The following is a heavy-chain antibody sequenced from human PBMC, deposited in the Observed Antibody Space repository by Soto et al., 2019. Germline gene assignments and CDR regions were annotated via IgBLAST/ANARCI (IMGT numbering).Heavy chain of an antibody. V-gene: IGHV3-30*04. Sequence: GGSLRLSCVASGFTFSNSVMHWVRQAPGKGLEWVALISHDGRNQYYADSVKGRFTVSRDNFKNTLYLQMSSLGSGDTALYYCARDHRGYTYGPFDFWGQGTLVTVSS. J-gene: IGHJ4*02. D-gene: IGHD5-18*01. CDR3: ARDHRGYTYGPFDF. CDR2: ISHDGRNQ. CDR1: GFTFSNSV.